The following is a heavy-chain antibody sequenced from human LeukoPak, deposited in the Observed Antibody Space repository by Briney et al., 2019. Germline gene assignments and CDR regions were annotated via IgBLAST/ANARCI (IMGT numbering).Heavy chain of an antibody. CDR2: ISAYNGNT. Sequence: ASVKVSCKASGYTFTSYGISWVRQAPGQGLEWMGWISAYNGNTNYAQKLQGRVTMTTDTSTSTAYMELSSLRSEDTAVYYCARSKDIVVVPAAIRTNLDYWGQGTLVTVSS. D-gene: IGHD2-2*01. CDR1: GYTFTSYG. CDR3: ARSKDIVVVPAAIRTNLDY. V-gene: IGHV1-18*01. J-gene: IGHJ4*02.